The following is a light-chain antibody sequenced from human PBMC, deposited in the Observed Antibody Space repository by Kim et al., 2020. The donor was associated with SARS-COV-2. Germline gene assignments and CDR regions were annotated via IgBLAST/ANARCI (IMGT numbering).Light chain of an antibody. CDR3: QSYDNDGNQV. J-gene: IGLJ3*02. CDR1: SGTILSNY. Sequence: NFMLTQPHSVSESPGKTVTISCTRSSGTILSNYVQWYQQRPGSAPIAVVFEDSERPSGLPGRFSGSIDSSFNSASLTISGLQTEDEADYYCQSYDNDGNQVFGGGTQLTVL. V-gene: IGLV6-57*03. CDR2: EDS.